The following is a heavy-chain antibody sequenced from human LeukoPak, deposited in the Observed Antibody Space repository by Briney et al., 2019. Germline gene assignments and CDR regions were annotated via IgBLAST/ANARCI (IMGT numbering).Heavy chain of an antibody. J-gene: IGHJ4*02. CDR2: IKSKPDGETT. V-gene: IGHV3-15*01. Sequence: GESLRLSCAASELTFSGAWMSWVRHAPGKGLEWVGRIKSKPDGETTSYAAPVIGRFTISRDDSKNILYLQMDSLKTEDTAVYYCAADLPIFGVGEFDFWGQGTLVIVSS. CDR3: AADLPIFGVGEFDF. D-gene: IGHD3-3*01. CDR1: ELTFSGAW.